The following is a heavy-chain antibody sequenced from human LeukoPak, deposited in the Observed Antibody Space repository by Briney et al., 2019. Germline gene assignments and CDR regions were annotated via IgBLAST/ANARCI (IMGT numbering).Heavy chain of an antibody. CDR2: ISYDGSNK. CDR3: AKDRGIAAAGIFDY. CDR1: GFTFSSYG. V-gene: IGHV3-30*18. D-gene: IGHD6-13*01. J-gene: IGHJ4*02. Sequence: GRSLRLSCAASGFTFSSYGTHWVRQAPGKGLEWVAVISYDGSNKYYADSVKGRFTISRDNSKNTLYLQMNSLRAEDTAVYYCAKDRGIAAAGIFDYWGQGTLVTVSS.